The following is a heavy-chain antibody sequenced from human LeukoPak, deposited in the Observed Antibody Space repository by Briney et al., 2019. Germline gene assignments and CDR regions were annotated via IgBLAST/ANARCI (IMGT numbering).Heavy chain of an antibody. V-gene: IGHV4-30-4*08. J-gene: IGHJ4*02. D-gene: IGHD3-22*01. CDR2: IYYSGST. Sequence: SETLSLTCTVSGGSISSGDYYWSWICQPPGKGLEWIGYIYYSGSTYYNPSLKSRVTISVDTSKNQFSLKLSSVTAADTAVYYCARSPSYYYDSSGYYGNHPFDYWGQGTLVTVSS. CDR3: ARSPSYYYDSSGYYGNHPFDY. CDR1: GGSISSGDYY.